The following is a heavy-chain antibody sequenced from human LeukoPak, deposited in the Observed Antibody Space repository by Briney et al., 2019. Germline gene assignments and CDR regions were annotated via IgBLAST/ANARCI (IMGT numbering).Heavy chain of an antibody. J-gene: IGHJ4*02. CDR3: ARVGGGAKDFDY. CDR2: TSAYNGNA. CDR1: GYTFTRYG. Sequence: ASVKVSCKASGYTFTRYGISWVRQAPGQGLEWMGWTSAYNGNANYAQKLQGRVTMTTDTSTSTAYMELRSLRSDDTAVYYCARVGGGAKDFDYWGQGTLVTVSS. D-gene: IGHD1-26*01. V-gene: IGHV1-18*01.